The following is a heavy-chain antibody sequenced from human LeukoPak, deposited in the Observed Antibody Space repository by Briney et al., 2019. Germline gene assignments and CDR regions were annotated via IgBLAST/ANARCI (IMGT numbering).Heavy chain of an antibody. CDR3: AKDRAAAGASTLDV. V-gene: IGHV3-9*01. CDR2: ISWNSGSI. J-gene: IGHJ6*02. Sequence: GGSLRLSCAASGFTFSTYWMGWVRQAPGKGLEWVSGISWNSGSIGYADSVKGRFTISRDNAKNSLYLQMNSLRAEDTALYYCAKDRAAAGASTLDVWGQGTTVTVSS. CDR1: GFTFSTYW. D-gene: IGHD6-13*01.